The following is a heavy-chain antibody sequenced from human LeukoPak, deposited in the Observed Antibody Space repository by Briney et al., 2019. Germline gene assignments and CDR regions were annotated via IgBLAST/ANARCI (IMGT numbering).Heavy chain of an antibody. D-gene: IGHD6-13*01. CDR3: ATLSSPVDY. V-gene: IGHV1-46*01. CDR2: INPSGGST. Sequence: GASVKVSCKASGYTFTSYYMHWVRQAPGQGLEWMGIINPSGGSTIYAQKFQGRVTMTEDTSTDTAYMELSSLRSEDTAVYYCATLSSPVDYWGQGTLVTVSS. CDR1: GYTFTSYY. J-gene: IGHJ4*02.